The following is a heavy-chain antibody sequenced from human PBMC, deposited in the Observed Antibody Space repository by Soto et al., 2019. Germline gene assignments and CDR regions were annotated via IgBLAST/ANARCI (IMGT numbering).Heavy chain of an antibody. CDR2: ISGSGGST. CDR1: GFTFSSYA. CDR3: AKGSGYCSSTSCCYYYYYMDV. Sequence: GGSLRLSCAASGFTFSSYAMSWVRQAPGKGLEWVSAISGSGGSTYYADSVKGRFTISRDNSKNTLYLQMNSLRAEDTAVYYCAKGSGYCSSTSCCYYYYYMDVWGKGTTVTVSS. J-gene: IGHJ6*03. V-gene: IGHV3-23*01. D-gene: IGHD2-2*01.